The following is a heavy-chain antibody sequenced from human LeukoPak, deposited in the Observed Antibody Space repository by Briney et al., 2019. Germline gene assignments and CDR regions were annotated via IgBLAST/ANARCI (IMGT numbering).Heavy chain of an antibody. CDR1: GFTFSSYG. CDR3: ARVDSSGWYWGGDDAFDI. Sequence: TGGSLRLSCAASGFTFSSYGMHWVRQAPGKGLEWVSYISSSGSTIYYADSVKGRFTISRDNAKNSLYLQMNSLRAEDTAVYYCARVDSSGWYWGGDDAFDIWGQGTMVTVSS. J-gene: IGHJ3*02. CDR2: ISSSGSTI. V-gene: IGHV3-48*04. D-gene: IGHD6-19*01.